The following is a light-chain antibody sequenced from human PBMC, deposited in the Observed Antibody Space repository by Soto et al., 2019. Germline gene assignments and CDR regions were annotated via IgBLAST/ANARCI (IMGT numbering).Light chain of an antibody. CDR1: SSDVGGYNY. Sequence: QSALTQPASVSGSPGQSITISCTGTSSDVGGYNYVSWYQQHPGKAPKLMIYEVSNRPSGVSNRFSGSKSGNTASLTISGLQAEDEADYYCCSYTSSSVFVVGGGTELTVL. J-gene: IGLJ2*01. CDR2: EVS. CDR3: CSYTSSSVFV. V-gene: IGLV2-14*01.